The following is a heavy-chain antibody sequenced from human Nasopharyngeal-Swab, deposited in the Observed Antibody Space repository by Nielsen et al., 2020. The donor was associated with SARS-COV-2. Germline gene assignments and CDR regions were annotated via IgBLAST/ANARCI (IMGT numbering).Heavy chain of an antibody. V-gene: IGHV7-4-1*02. CDR2: INTNTGNP. Sequence: ASVKVSCKASGYTFTSYAMNWVRQAPGQGLEWMGWINTNTGNPTYAQGFTGRFVFSLDTSVSTAYLQISSLKAEDTAVYYCARDHPTQPGDTAMDNSDYWDQGTLVTVSS. J-gene: IGHJ4*02. CDR3: ARDHPTQPGDTAMDNSDY. CDR1: GYTFTSYA. D-gene: IGHD5-18*01.